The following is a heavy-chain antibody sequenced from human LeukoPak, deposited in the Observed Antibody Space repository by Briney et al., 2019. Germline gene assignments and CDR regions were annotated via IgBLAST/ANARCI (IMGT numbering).Heavy chain of an antibody. V-gene: IGHV4-61*02. CDR2: SYSSGNT. J-gene: IGHJ6*03. CDR3: ATARADYGDYNSFYYMDV. CDR1: GDYMRRDRYF. Sequence: PSETLSLTCTVAGDYMRRDRYFWSWIRQPAGKGLEWIGRSYSSGNTYYNPYLESRVTISLDTPRNQFSLKVSSVTAADTAVYYCATARADYGDYNSFYYMDVWGKGTTVTVSS. D-gene: IGHD4-17*01.